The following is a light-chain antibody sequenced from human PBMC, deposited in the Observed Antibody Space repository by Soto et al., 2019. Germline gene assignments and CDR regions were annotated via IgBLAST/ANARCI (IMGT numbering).Light chain of an antibody. CDR3: QQSYSDPT. CDR2: AGS. V-gene: IGKV1-39*01. J-gene: IGKJ2*01. CDR1: QSIDIY. Sequence: DIQLTQSPSSLSASVGDRVTITCRTSQSIDIYLNWYQQRPGKAPNLLIYAGSNLQSGVPSGFSGSGSGADFTLTINSLQPEDFATYYCQQSYSDPTFGQGTKLEIK.